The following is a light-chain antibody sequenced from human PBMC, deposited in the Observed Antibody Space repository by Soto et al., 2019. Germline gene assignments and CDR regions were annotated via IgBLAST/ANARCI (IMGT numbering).Light chain of an antibody. V-gene: IGKV1-39*01. CDR3: QQSYSTPLS. CDR2: AAS. J-gene: IGKJ4*01. CDR1: QSISGY. Sequence: DIQMTQSPSSLSASVGDRVTITCRASQSISGYLNWYQQRPGKAPKLLIYAASSLQGRVPSRFSGSGSGTDFTLTITSLQPEDFATYFCQQSYSTPLSFGGGTKVEIK.